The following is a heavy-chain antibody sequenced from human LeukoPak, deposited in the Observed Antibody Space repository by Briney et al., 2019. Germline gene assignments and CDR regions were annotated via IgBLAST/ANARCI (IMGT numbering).Heavy chain of an antibody. CDR2: IIPIFGTA. CDR1: GGTFSSYA. CDR3: ARVGSYTPCTFDI. Sequence: SVKVSCKASGGTFSSYAISWVRQAPGQGLEWIGGIIPIFGTANYAQKFQGRVTITADESTSTAYMELSSLRSEDTAVYYCARVGSYTPCTFDIWGQGTMVTVSS. J-gene: IGHJ3*02. D-gene: IGHD2-15*01. V-gene: IGHV1-69*13.